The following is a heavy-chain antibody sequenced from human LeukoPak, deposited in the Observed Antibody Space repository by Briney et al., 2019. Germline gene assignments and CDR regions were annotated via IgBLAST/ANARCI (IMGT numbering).Heavy chain of an antibody. CDR3: ARPDDLYYDSSGYYFLGAFDI. CDR1: GYNFTNYW. J-gene: IGHJ3*02. D-gene: IGHD3-22*01. CDR2: TFLADSDT. Sequence: GESLKISCKGSGYNFTNYWIGWVRQLPGKGMEWMGITFLADSDTRYSPSFQGQVTISADKSFSTAYLQWSSLKASDTAMYYCARPDDLYYDSSGYYFLGAFDIWGQGTMVTVSS. V-gene: IGHV5-51*01.